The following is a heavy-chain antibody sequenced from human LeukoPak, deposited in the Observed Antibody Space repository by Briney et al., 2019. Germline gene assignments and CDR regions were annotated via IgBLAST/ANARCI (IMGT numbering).Heavy chain of an antibody. V-gene: IGHV1-24*01. Sequence: SVKLSFTVSGYTVTELSMHWVRQAPGNGLGWVGGVDPEDGETIYAQQFQGRVTMTEETSTDTAYMELSSLRSEDTAVYYCATDRGQWLVGAFDTWGQGTMVTVSS. CDR3: ATDRGQWLVGAFDT. CDR1: GYTVTELS. CDR2: VDPEDGET. J-gene: IGHJ3*02. D-gene: IGHD6-19*01.